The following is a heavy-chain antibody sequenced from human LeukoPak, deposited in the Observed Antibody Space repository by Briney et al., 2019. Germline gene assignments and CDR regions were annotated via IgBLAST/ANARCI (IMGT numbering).Heavy chain of an antibody. CDR1: GFTFSSYA. Sequence: GGSLRLSCAASGFTFSSYAMSWVRQAPGKGLEWVSAISGSGGSTYYADSVKGRFTISRDNSKNTLYLQMNSLRAEDTAVYYCAKSAGVVRGVIASFDYWGQGTLVTVSS. CDR3: AKSAGVVRGVIASFDY. CDR2: ISGSGGST. J-gene: IGHJ4*02. V-gene: IGHV3-23*01. D-gene: IGHD3-10*01.